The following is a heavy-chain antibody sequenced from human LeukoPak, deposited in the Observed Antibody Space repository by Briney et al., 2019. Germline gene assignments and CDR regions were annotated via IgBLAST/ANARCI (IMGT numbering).Heavy chain of an antibody. V-gene: IGHV4-38-2*02. D-gene: IGHD3-10*01. Sequence: SETLSLTCTVSGYSISSGYYWGWIRQPPGKGLEWIGSIYHSGSTYYNPSLKSRVTISVDTSKNQFSLKLSSVTAADTAVYYCARSYYGLGRKLYYYYYMDVWGKGTTVTVSS. CDR3: ARSYYGLGRKLYYYYYMDV. CDR2: IYHSGST. J-gene: IGHJ6*03. CDR1: GYSISSGYY.